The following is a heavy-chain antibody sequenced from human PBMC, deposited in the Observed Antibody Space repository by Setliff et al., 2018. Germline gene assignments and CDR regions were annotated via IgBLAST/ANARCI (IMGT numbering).Heavy chain of an antibody. CDR1: GYTFTGYY. D-gene: IGHD1-26*01. CDR3: ARSSGSYHTYYFDY. CDR2: INPNSGGT. J-gene: IGHJ4*02. V-gene: IGHV1-2*02. Sequence: GASVKVSCKASGYTFTGYYMHWVRQAPGQGLEWMGWINPNSGGTNYAQKFQGRVTKTRDTSISTAYMELSRLRSDDTAVYYCARSSGSYHTYYFDYWGQGTLVTVSS.